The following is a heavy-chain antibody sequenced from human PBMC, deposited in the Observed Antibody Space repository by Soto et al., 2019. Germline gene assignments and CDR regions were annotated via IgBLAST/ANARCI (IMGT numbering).Heavy chain of an antibody. V-gene: IGHV2-5*01. J-gene: IGHJ4*02. CDR3: AHAFDVVEFWSGYSSFDY. CDR2: IYWNDDK. CDR1: GFSLSTSGVG. D-gene: IGHD3-3*01. Sequence: GSGPTLVNPTQTLTLTCTFSGFSLSTSGVGVGWIRQPPGKALEWLALIYWNDDKRYSPSLKSRLTITKDTSKNQVVLTMTNMDPVDTATYYCAHAFDVVEFWSGYSSFDYWGQGTLVTVSS.